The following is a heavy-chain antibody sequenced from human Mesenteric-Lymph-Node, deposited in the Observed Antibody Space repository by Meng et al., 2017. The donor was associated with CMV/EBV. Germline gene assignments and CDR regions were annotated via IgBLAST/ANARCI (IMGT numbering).Heavy chain of an antibody. J-gene: IGHJ4*02. Sequence: QVQLHPWGAGPLKPSEHLSLTCAVYGGSFSGYYWSWIRQPPGKGMEWIGEINHSGSTNSNPSLKSRVTISVDTSKNQFSLKLSSVTAADTAVYYCARHQRWLKSEGGFNYWGQGTLVTVSS. V-gene: IGHV4-34*01. D-gene: IGHD4-23*01. CDR1: GGSFSGYY. CDR2: INHSGST. CDR3: ARHQRWLKSEGGFNY.